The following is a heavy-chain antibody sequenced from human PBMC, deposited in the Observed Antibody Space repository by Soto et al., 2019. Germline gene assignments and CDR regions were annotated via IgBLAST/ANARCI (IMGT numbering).Heavy chain of an antibody. CDR1: GGSISSGDYY. D-gene: IGHD2-21*02. CDR2: IYYSGST. CDR3: AREGLAYCGGDCYPTGGEGYFDL. J-gene: IGHJ2*01. V-gene: IGHV4-31*03. Sequence: QVQLQESGPGLVKPSQTLSLTCTVSGGSISSGDYYWSWIRQHPGKGLEWIGYIYYSGSTYYNPPLKGRVTIPVDTSKTQFSLKLNSVTAADTAVYYCAREGLAYCGGDCYPTGGEGYFDLWGRGTLVTVSS.